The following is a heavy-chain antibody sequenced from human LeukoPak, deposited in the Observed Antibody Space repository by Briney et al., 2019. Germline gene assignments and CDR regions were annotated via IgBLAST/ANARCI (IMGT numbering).Heavy chain of an antibody. J-gene: IGHJ4*02. V-gene: IGHV3-30*18. CDR3: AKDLGRERAISSPGQDY. D-gene: IGHD1-1*01. Sequence: GRSLRLSCAASGFTFSNYGMHWVRQAPGKGLEWVAVISYDGSNKYYADSVKGRFAISRDNSKNTLYLQMNSLRAEDTAVYYCAKDLGRERAISSPGQDYWGQGTLVTVSS. CDR1: GFTFSNYG. CDR2: ISYDGSNK.